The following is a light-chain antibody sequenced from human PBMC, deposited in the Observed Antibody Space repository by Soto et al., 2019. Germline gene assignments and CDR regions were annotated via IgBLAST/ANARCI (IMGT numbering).Light chain of an antibody. CDR2: DVS. V-gene: IGLV2-14*01. Sequence: QSALTQPASVSGSPGQSITISCTGTSSDVGGYNNVSWYQQHPGKAPKLMIYDVSNRPSGVSNRFSGSKSGNTASLTISGLQAEDEADYYCSSYTRSSTRVFGGGTKVTVL. CDR1: SSDVGGYNN. J-gene: IGLJ2*01. CDR3: SSYTRSSTRV.